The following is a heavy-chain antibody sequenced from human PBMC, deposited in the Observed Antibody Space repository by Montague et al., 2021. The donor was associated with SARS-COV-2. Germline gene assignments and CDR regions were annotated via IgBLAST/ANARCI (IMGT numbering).Heavy chain of an antibody. V-gene: IGHV4-59*08. CDR1: GGSISSYY. D-gene: IGHD6-19*01. J-gene: IGHJ3*02. Sequence: SETRSLTCTVYGGSISSYYWSWVRQPPGKGLEWIGYINHSGRANNNPSLKSRVTISVDTSKNHFSLQLNSVTAADTAVYYCARPVAGTWHAFDIWGQGTLVTVSS. CDR2: INHSGRA. CDR3: ARPVAGTWHAFDI.